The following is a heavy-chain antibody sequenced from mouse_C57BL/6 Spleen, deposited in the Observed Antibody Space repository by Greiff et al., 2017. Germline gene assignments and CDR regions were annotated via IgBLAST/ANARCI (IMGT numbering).Heavy chain of an antibody. CDR1: GYTFTSYD. D-gene: IGHD3-3*01. J-gene: IGHJ2*01. V-gene: IGHV1-85*01. CDR2: IYPRDGST. Sequence: VQLQQSGPELVKPGASVKLSCKASGYTFTSYDINWVKQRPGQGLEWIGWIYPRDGSTKYNEKFKGKAKLTVDTSSSTAYLELHSLTSEDSAVYFWAREEGLTDWGQGTTLTVSS. CDR3: AREEGLTD.